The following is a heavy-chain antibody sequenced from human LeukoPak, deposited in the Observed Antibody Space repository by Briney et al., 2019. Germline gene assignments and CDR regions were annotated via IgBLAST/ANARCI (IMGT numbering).Heavy chain of an antibody. V-gene: IGHV3-21*01. J-gene: IGHJ4*02. Sequence: PGGSLRLSCAASGFTFTSYSMDWVRQAPGKGLEWVSSISSSTNYLFYADSVKGRFTISRDNAKGSVYLQMSSLRAEDTAVYYCARARYFDWLDYWGQGTLVTVSS. CDR3: ARARYFDWLDY. CDR2: ISSSTNYL. D-gene: IGHD3-9*01. CDR1: GFTFTSYS.